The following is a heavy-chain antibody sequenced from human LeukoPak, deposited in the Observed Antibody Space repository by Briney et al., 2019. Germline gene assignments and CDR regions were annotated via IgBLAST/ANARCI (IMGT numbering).Heavy chain of an antibody. D-gene: IGHD3-3*01. Sequence: GGSLRLSCAASGFTFSSYAMSWVRQAPGKGLERVSAISGSGGSTYYADSVKGRFTISRDNSKNTLYLQMNSLRAEDTAVYYCAKDGVTIFGVVINSYNWFDPWGQGTLVTVSS. CDR3: AKDGVTIFGVVINSYNWFDP. V-gene: IGHV3-23*01. J-gene: IGHJ5*02. CDR2: ISGSGGST. CDR1: GFTFSSYA.